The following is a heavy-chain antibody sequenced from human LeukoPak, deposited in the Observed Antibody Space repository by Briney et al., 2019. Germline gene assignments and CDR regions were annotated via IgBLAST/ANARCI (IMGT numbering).Heavy chain of an antibody. V-gene: IGHV4-34*01. CDR1: GGSFSGYY. J-gene: IGHJ6*03. D-gene: IGHD6-13*01. CDR2: INHSGST. CDR3: ARARSSSWYYYYYMDV. Sequence: KTSETLSLTCAVYGGSFSGYYWSWIRQPPGKGLECIGEINHSGSTNYNPSLKSRVTISVDTSKNQFSLKLSSVTAADTAVYYCARARSSSWYYYYYMDVWGKGTTVTVSS.